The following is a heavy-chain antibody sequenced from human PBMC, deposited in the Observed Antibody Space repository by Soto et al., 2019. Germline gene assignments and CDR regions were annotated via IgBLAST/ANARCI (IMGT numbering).Heavy chain of an antibody. CDR2: IYYSGST. CDR1: GGSISSSSYY. Sequence: SETLSLTCTVSGGSISSSSYYWGWIRQPPGKGLEWIGSIYYSGSTYYNPSLKSRVTISVDTSKNQFSLKLSSVTAADTAVYYCASSRQQLDGPYYYYGTDVWGQGTTVTVSS. CDR3: ASSRQQLDGPYYYYGTDV. D-gene: IGHD6-13*01. J-gene: IGHJ6*02. V-gene: IGHV4-39*01.